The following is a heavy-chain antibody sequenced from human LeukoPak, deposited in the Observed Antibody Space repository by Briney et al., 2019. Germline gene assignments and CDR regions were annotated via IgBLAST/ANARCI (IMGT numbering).Heavy chain of an antibody. D-gene: IGHD2-15*01. Sequence: GFAXXXYGFNWVRQPPGKGLEWISHISINSALIDFADSVKGRFTISRDNAKNSLCLQMNSLTDEDTAVYYCARDKDWASDIWGQGTMVTVSS. CDR3: ARDKDWASDI. V-gene: IGHV3-48*02. J-gene: IGHJ3*02. CDR2: ISINSALI. CDR1: GFAXXXYG.